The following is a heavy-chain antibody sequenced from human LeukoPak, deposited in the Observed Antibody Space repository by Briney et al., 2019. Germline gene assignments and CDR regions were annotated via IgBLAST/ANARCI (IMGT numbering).Heavy chain of an antibody. V-gene: IGHV1-18*04. CDR3: ARVSDCSSTSCYGLFDY. D-gene: IGHD2-2*01. J-gene: IGHJ4*02. Sequence: ASVKVSCKASGYTFTSYYMHWVRQAPGQGLEWMGWISAYNGNTNYAQKLQGRVTMTTDTSTSTAYMELRSLRSDDTAVYYCARVSDCSSTSCYGLFDYWGQGTLVTVSS. CDR1: GYTFTSYY. CDR2: ISAYNGNT.